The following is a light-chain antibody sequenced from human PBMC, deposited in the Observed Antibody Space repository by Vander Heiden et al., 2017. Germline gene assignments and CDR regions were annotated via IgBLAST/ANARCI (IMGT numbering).Light chain of an antibody. Sequence: SYVLTQPPPVSVAPGQTARITYGGNNIGSKNVHWYQQKPGQAPVLVVYDDRDRPSGIPERFSGSNSGNTATLSISRVEAGDEADYYCQVWDSTDHLWVFGGGTKLAVL. CDR2: DDR. CDR1: NIGSKN. CDR3: QVWDSTDHLWV. J-gene: IGLJ3*02. V-gene: IGLV3-21*02.